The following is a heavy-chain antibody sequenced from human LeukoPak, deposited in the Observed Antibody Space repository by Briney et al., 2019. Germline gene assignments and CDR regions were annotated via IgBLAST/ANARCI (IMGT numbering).Heavy chain of an antibody. CDR3: ARDLLYYDSSGGDY. CDR2: IQSSGTT. Sequence: SETLSLTCTVSGGSISSYFWSWIRQPAGKGLEWVGRIQSSGTTNYNPSLKSRVTMSVDTSKNQFSLKLSSVTAADTAVYYCARDLLYYDSSGGDYWGQGTLVTVSS. CDR1: GGSISSYF. V-gene: IGHV4-4*07. J-gene: IGHJ4*02. D-gene: IGHD3-22*01.